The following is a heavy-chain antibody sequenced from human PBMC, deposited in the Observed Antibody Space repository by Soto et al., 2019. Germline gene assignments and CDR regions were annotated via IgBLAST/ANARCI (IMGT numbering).Heavy chain of an antibody. CDR2: ISGSGDST. Sequence: GGSLRLSCAPSGFTSSSYAMSWVRQAPGKGLEWVSVISGSGDSTYYADSVKGRFTISRDNSKNTLYLQMNSLRAEDTAVYYCAKRATGTYFDYWAQGTLVTVSS. V-gene: IGHV3-23*01. CDR3: AKRATGTYFDY. D-gene: IGHD1-1*01. CDR1: GFTSSSYA. J-gene: IGHJ4*02.